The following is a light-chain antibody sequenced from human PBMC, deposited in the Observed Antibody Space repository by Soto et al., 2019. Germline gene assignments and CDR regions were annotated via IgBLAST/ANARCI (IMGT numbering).Light chain of an antibody. Sequence: QSALTQPASVSGSPGPSITISCTGTSSDVGGYNYVSWYQQHPGKAPKLMIYEVSNRPSGVSNRFSGSKSGNTASLTISGLQAEEEADYYCSSYTSSSTLVFGTGTKLTVL. CDR1: SSDVGGYNY. J-gene: IGLJ1*01. V-gene: IGLV2-14*01. CDR3: SSYTSSSTLV. CDR2: EVS.